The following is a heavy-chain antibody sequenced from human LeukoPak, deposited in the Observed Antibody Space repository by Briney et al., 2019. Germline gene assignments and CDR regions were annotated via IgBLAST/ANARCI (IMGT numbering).Heavy chain of an antibody. V-gene: IGHV3-30*03. CDR1: GFTFTTYG. CDR3: AAPLTGLHY. J-gene: IGHJ4*02. CDR2: ISYDGSHK. Sequence: GGSLRLSCAASGFTFTTYGMHWVRQAPGKGLEWLAVISYDGSHKYYRDSVKGRFTISRDNSKNTLYLQMNSLRVEDTAVYYCAAPLTGLHYWGQGILVTVSS. D-gene: IGHD1-14*01.